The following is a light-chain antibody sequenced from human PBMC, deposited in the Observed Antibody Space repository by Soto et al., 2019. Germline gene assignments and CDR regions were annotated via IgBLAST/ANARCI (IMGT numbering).Light chain of an antibody. Sequence: DIVLTQSPATLSLSPGDRATLSCRASQNVNNYLAWYQQKPGQAPRLLIYDASNRATGIPARFSGSGSGTDFTLTISSLEPEDFAIYYCQQRLSWYTFGQGTRLEIK. CDR1: QNVNNY. CDR3: QQRLSWYT. V-gene: IGKV3-11*01. CDR2: DAS. J-gene: IGKJ2*01.